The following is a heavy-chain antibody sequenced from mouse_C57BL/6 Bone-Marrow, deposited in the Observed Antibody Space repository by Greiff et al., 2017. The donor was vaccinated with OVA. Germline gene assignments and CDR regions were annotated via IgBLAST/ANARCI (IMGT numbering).Heavy chain of an antibody. D-gene: IGHD1-1*01. V-gene: IGHV5-12*01. CDR1: GFTFSDYY. Sequence: EVHLVESGGGLVQPGGSLKLSCAASGFTFSDYYMYWVRQTPEKRLEWVAYISNGGGSTYYPDTVKGRFTISRDNAKNTLYLQMSRLKSEDTAMYYCASPFYYYGSSYGYCDVWGTGTTVTVSS. J-gene: IGHJ1*03. CDR3: ASPFYYYGSSYGYCDV. CDR2: ISNGGGST.